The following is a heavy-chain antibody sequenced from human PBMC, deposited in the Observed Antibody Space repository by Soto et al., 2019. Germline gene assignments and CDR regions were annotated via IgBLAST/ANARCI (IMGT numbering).Heavy chain of an antibody. CDR3: ARDLRGGPYGMDV. CDR1: GGSINNGGYY. J-gene: IGHJ6*02. CDR2: IFYSGST. D-gene: IGHD3-10*01. Sequence: SETLSLTCTVSGGSINNGGYYWSWIRQHPGKGLEWIGYIFYSGSTYYNPSLKSRVTISVDTSKNQFSLKLSSVTAADTAVYYCARDLRGGPYGMDVWGQGTTVTVSS. V-gene: IGHV4-31*03.